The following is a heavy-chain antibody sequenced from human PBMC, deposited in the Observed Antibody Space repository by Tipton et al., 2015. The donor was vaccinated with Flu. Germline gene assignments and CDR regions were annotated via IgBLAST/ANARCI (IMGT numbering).Heavy chain of an antibody. CDR3: ARGDSNGYYFDY. D-gene: IGHD3-22*01. CDR1: GDSIRNDY. Sequence: TLSLTCAVSGDSIRNDYFWGWIRQPPGKGLEWIWYMYHSGSSNYNPSLKNRVTISVDTSKYQSSLKLTSVTAADTAVYYCARGDSNGYYFDYWGQGTLVTVSS. J-gene: IGHJ4*02. CDR2: MYHSGSS. V-gene: IGHV4-59*01.